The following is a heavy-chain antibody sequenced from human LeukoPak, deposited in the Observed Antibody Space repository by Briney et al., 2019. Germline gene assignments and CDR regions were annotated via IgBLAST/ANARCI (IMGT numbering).Heavy chain of an antibody. CDR3: ARDEDVDTAMGPVPWDY. Sequence: RASVKVSCKASGYTFTSYGISWVRQAPGQGLEWMGWISAYNGNTNYAQKLQGRVTMTTDTSTSTAYMELRSLRSDDTAVYYCARDEDVDTAMGPVPWDYWGQGTLVTVSS. V-gene: IGHV1-18*01. D-gene: IGHD5-18*01. J-gene: IGHJ4*02. CDR1: GYTFTSYG. CDR2: ISAYNGNT.